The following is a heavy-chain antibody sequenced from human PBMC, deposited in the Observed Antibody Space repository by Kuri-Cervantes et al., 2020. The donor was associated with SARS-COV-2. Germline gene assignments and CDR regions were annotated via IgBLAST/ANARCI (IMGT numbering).Heavy chain of an antibody. CDR2: ISGSGGST. CDR1: GYSISSGYY. V-gene: IGHV3-23*01. Sequence: GGSLRLSCTVSGYSISSGYYWGWVRQAPGKGLEWVSAISGSGGSTYYADSVKGRFTISRDNSKNTLYLQMNSLRAEDTAVYYCARESTGEGAFDIWGQGTMVTISS. J-gene: IGHJ3*02. CDR3: ARESTGEGAFDI. D-gene: IGHD7-27*01.